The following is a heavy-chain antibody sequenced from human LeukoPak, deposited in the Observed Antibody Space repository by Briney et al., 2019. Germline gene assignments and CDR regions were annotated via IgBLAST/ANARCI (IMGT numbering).Heavy chain of an antibody. CDR2: MNPNSGNT. J-gene: IGHJ3*02. Sequence: ASVKVSCKASGYTFTSYDINWVRQATGQGLEWMGWMNPNSGNTGYAQKFQGRVTMTRNTSISTAYMELSSLRSEDTAVYYCARLYCSSTSCYLGHDAFDIWGQGTMVTVSS. V-gene: IGHV1-8*01. D-gene: IGHD2-2*01. CDR3: ARLYCSSTSCYLGHDAFDI. CDR1: GYTFTSYD.